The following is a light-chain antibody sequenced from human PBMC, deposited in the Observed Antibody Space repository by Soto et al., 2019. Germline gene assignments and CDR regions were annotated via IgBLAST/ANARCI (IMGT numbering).Light chain of an antibody. CDR2: GAS. Sequence: EIVLTQSPGTLALSPGERATLSCRASQSVNSRLAWYQHKPGQAPRLLISGASNRASGISARFSAWGSGTDFTLTISRVDPADFAFYYCQQYFTSPITFGQGTRLEI. CDR3: QQYFTSPIT. V-gene: IGKV3-20*01. J-gene: IGKJ5*01. CDR1: QSVNSR.